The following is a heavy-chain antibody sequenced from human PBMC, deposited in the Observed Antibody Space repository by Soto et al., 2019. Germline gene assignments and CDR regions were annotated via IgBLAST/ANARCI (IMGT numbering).Heavy chain of an antibody. CDR1: GGSISSYY. CDR2: IYYSGST. J-gene: IGHJ4*02. CDR3: ARDPRVDSGYDSEYYFDY. Sequence: SETLSLTCTVSGGSISSYYWSWIRQPPGKGLEWIGYIYYSGSTNYNPSLKSLVTISVDTSKNQFSLKLSSVTAADTAVYYCARDPRVDSGYDSEYYFDYWGQGTLVTVSS. D-gene: IGHD5-12*01. V-gene: IGHV4-59*01.